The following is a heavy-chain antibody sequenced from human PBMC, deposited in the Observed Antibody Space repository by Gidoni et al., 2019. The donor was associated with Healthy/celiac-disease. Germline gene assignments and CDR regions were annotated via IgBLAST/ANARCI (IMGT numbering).Heavy chain of an antibody. CDR3: ARNALLLWFGESENWFDP. Sequence: QVQLVQSGAEVKKPGASVKVSCKASGYTFTSYAMHWVRQAPGQRLEWMGWINAGNGNTKYSQKFQGRVTITRDTSASTAYMELSSLRSEDTAVYYCARNALLLWFGESENWFDPWGQGTLVTVSS. CDR2: INAGNGNT. CDR1: GYTFTSYA. V-gene: IGHV1-3*01. D-gene: IGHD3-10*01. J-gene: IGHJ5*02.